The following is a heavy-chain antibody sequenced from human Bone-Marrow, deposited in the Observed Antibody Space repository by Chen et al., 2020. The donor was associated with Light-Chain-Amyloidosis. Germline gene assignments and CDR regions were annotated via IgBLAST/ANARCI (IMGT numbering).Heavy chain of an antibody. J-gene: IGHJ4*02. CDR3: ARDPPGGMYPLNY. CDR2: VNTEAGDI. D-gene: IGHD1-26*01. Sequence: QVQLVQSGAEVKKPGASVKVSCQASGYTFSDYYMHWVRQAPGQGLEWMGWVNTEAGDISCAQQCQGRITMTRSTSITTACMDLRMMRSDATARYYCARDPPGGMYPLNYWSQGILVTVSS. V-gene: IGHV1-2*02. CDR1: GYTFSDYY.